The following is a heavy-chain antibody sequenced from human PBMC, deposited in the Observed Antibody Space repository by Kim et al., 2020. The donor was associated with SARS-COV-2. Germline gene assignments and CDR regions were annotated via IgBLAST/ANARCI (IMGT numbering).Heavy chain of an antibody. V-gene: IGHV1-69*04. CDR2: IIPILGIA. J-gene: IGHJ6*02. Sequence: SVKVSCKASGGTFSSYAISWVRQAPGQGLEWMGRIIPILGIANYAQKFQGRVTITADKSTSTAYMELSSLRSEDTAVYYCARAGAYCSSTSCSHYYYYGMDVWGQGTTVTVSS. CDR3: ARAGAYCSSTSCSHYYYYGMDV. CDR1: GGTFSSYA. D-gene: IGHD2-2*01.